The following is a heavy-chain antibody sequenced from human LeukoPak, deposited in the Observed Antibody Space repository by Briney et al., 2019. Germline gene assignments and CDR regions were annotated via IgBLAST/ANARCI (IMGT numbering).Heavy chain of an antibody. CDR2: ITIGATDT. CDR3: AKDERNWNYNLASQTYD. V-gene: IGHV3-23*01. D-gene: IGHD1-7*01. J-gene: IGHJ4*02. Sequence: PGGSLRLSCAASGFTFNNYAMNWVRQAPGKGLEWVSAITIGATDTFYLDSVKGRFTISRDNSKNTLYLQMSSLRAEDTAVYYCAKDERNWNYNLASQTYDWGQGTLVTVSS. CDR1: GFTFNNYA.